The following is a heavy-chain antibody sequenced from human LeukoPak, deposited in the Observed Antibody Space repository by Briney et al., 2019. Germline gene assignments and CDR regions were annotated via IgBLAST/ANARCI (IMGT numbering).Heavy chain of an antibody. V-gene: IGHV3-23*01. CDR1: GFIFTNSA. J-gene: IGHJ4*02. CDR3: AKRIQSAMATGY. D-gene: IGHD5-18*01. Sequence: PGGSLRLSCAASGFIFTNSALSWVRQAPGKGLQWVSDISGSGGSTYYADSVKGRFTISRDNSKNTLYLQMNSLRAEDTAVYYCAKRIQSAMATGYWGQGTLVTVSS. CDR2: ISGSGGST.